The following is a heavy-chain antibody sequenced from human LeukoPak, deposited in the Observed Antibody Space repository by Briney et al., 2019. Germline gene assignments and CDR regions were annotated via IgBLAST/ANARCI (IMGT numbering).Heavy chain of an antibody. CDR3: ATPGSWGSYRYLVY. V-gene: IGHV1-3*01. CDR1: GYTFTSYA. J-gene: IGHJ4*02. Sequence: ASVKVSCKASGYTFTSYAMHWVRQAPGQRLEWMGWINAGNGNTKYSQKFQGRVTMTEDTSTDTAYMELSSLRSEDTAVYYCATPGSWGSYRYLVYWGQGTLVTVSS. CDR2: INAGNGNT. D-gene: IGHD3-16*02.